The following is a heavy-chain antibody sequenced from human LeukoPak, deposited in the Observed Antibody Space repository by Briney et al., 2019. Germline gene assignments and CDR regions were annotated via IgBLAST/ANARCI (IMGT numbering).Heavy chain of an antibody. J-gene: IGHJ6*03. CDR1: GFTFSSYG. CDR3: ASTYDFWSGYDYYYYMDV. CDR2: ISSSSSTT. Sequence: PGGSLRLSCAASGFTFSSYGMHWVRQAPGKGLEWISYISSSSSTTHYADSVKGRFTISRDDAKYSLYLQMNSLRAEDTAVYYCASTYDFWSGYDYYYYMDVWGKGTSVTVSS. D-gene: IGHD3-3*01. V-gene: IGHV3-48*01.